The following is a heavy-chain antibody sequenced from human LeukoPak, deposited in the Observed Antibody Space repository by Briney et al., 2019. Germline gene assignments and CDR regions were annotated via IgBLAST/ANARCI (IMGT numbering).Heavy chain of an antibody. J-gene: IGHJ4*02. CDR2: ISVSGDST. CDR1: GFTFSSYA. Sequence: GGSLRLSCAASGFTFSSYAMNWVRQAPGKGLEWVSVISVSGDSTYYADSVKGRFTISRDNSKNTLYLQMNSLRAEDTAVYYCAKFLPTHIVVANYYFDYWGQGTLVTVSS. D-gene: IGHD2-21*01. CDR3: AKFLPTHIVVANYYFDY. V-gene: IGHV3-23*01.